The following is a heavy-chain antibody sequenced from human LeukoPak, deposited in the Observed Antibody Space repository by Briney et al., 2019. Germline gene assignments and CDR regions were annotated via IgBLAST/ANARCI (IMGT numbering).Heavy chain of an antibody. V-gene: IGHV4-34*01. CDR2: INHSGST. J-gene: IGHJ5*02. CDR3: ARGAAMGRKKKSVNWFDP. Sequence: SETLSLTCAVYGGSFSGYYWSWIRQPPGKGLEWIGEINHSGSTNYNPSLKSRVTISVDTSKNQFSLKLSSVTAADTAVYYCARGAAMGRKKKSVNWFDPWGQGTLVTVSS. CDR1: GGSFSGYY. D-gene: IGHD2-2*01.